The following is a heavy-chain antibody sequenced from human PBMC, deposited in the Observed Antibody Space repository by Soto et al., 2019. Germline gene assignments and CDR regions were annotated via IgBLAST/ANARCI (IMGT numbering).Heavy chain of an antibody. CDR2: INHSGGT. V-gene: IGHV4-34*01. CDR3: ASGREWELHIFDY. Sequence: SETLSLTCAVSGGSLSGYYWSWIRQPPGRGLEWIGEINHSGGTNYNPSLKSRVTTSIDTSTNQFSLKLTSVTAADTAVYYCASGREWELHIFDYWGQGSLVTVSS. D-gene: IGHD1-26*01. CDR1: GGSLSGYY. J-gene: IGHJ4*02.